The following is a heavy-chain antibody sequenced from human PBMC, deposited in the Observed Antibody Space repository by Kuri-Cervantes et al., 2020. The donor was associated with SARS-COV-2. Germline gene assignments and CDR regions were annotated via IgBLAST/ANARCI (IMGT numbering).Heavy chain of an antibody. J-gene: IGHJ4*02. Sequence: SETLSLTCTVSGGSISSYYCSWIRQPPGKGLEWIGEINHSGSTNYNPSLKSRVTISVDTSKNQFSLKLSSVTAADTAVYYCARKVEMATISHWGQGTLVTVSS. CDR2: INHSGST. D-gene: IGHD5-24*01. CDR1: GGSISSYY. V-gene: IGHV4-34*01. CDR3: ARKVEMATISH.